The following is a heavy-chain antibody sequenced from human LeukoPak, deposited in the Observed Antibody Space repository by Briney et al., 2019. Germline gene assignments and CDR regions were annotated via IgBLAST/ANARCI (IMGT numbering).Heavy chain of an antibody. CDR1: GFTFSSYW. D-gene: IGHD3-22*01. CDR3: ARGGYYDSSGLDY. J-gene: IGHJ4*02. CDR2: INSDGSST. V-gene: IGHV3-74*01. Sequence: GGSLRLSCAASGFTFSSYWVHWVRQAPGKGLVWVSRINSDGSSTSYADSVKGRFTISRDNAKNTLYLQMNSLRAEDTAVYYCARGGYYDSSGLDYWGQGTLVTVSS.